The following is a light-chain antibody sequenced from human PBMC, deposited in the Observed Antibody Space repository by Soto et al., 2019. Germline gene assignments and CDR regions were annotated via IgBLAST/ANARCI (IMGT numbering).Light chain of an antibody. CDR1: SSDIGAYIY. V-gene: IGLV2-8*01. J-gene: IGLJ1*01. Sequence: VLTQPPSASGSPGQSVTISCTGTSSDIGAYIYVSWYQQHPGKAPKLMISEVSRRPSGVPERFSGSKSGNTASLTVSGLQADDEAHYYCSSYAGSNNFVFGTGTRSPS. CDR3: SSYAGSNNFV. CDR2: EVS.